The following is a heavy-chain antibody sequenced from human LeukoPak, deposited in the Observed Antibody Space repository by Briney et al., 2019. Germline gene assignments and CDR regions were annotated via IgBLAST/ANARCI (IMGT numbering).Heavy chain of an antibody. CDR3: VRDLRFIGGSDWFDP. J-gene: IGHJ5*02. D-gene: IGHD3-3*01. CDR2: VSSSGAYT. Sequence: GGSPRLSCAASGFIFSDYTMNWVRQAPGKGLEWVSSVSSSGAYTFYADSVKGRFTISRDNAKNSLFLQMDSLRVDDSALYYCVRDLRFIGGSDWFDPWGQGTQVIVSS. CDR1: GFIFSDYT. V-gene: IGHV3-21*01.